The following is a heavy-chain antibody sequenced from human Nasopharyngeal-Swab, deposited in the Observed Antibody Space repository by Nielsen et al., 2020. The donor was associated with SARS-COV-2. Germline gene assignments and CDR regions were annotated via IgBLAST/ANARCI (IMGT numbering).Heavy chain of an antibody. D-gene: IGHD4-23*01. CDR1: GFTFSDYY. Sequence: GGSLRLSCAASGFTFSDYYMSWIRQAPGKGLEWVSYISSSGSTIYYADSVKGRFTISRDNAKNSLYLQMNSLRAEDTAVYYCARDFWVTVVNPVGYWGQGTLVTVSS. V-gene: IGHV3-11*01. J-gene: IGHJ4*02. CDR3: ARDFWVTVVNPVGY. CDR2: ISSSGSTI.